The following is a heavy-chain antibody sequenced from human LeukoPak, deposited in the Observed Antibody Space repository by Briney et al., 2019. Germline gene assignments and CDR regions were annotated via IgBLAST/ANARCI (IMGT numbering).Heavy chain of an antibody. CDR1: GFTVSSYY. V-gene: IGHV3-7*01. D-gene: IGHD2-2*01. J-gene: IGHJ4*02. CDR3: ARDGCSSTSCKGD. Sequence: GGSLRLSCAASGFTVSSYYMSWVRQARGEGLEWVANIKQDGSEKYYVDSVKGRFTITRDNAKNSQYLQMNSLRAEDTAVYYCARDGCSSTSCKGDWGQGTLVTVSS. CDR2: IKQDGSEK.